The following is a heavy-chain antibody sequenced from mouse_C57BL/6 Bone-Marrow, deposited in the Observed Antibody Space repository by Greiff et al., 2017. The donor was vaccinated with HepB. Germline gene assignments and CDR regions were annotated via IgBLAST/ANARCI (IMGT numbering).Heavy chain of an antibody. Sequence: VQLQQSGAELVRPGASVKLSCKASGYTFTDYYINWVKQRPGQGLEWIARIYPGSGNTYYNEKFKGKATLTAEKSSSTAYMQLSSLTSEDSAVYFCAREGAITTVVATGRFAYWGQGTLVTVSA. J-gene: IGHJ3*01. D-gene: IGHD1-1*01. CDR3: AREGAITTVVATGRFAY. CDR2: IYPGSGNT. V-gene: IGHV1-76*01. CDR1: GYTFTDYY.